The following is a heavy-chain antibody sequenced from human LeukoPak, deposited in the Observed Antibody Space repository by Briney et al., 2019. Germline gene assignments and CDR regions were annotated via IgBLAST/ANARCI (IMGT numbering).Heavy chain of an antibody. Sequence: GGSLRLSCAASGFTFSSYSMNWVRQAPGKGLEWVSYISSSSSTIYYADSVKGRFTISRDNAKNSLYLQMNSLGAEDTAVYYCARDPLKYYGSGSYRDWFDPWGQGTLVTVSS. CDR2: ISSSSSTI. J-gene: IGHJ5*02. D-gene: IGHD3-10*01. V-gene: IGHV3-48*01. CDR1: GFTFSSYS. CDR3: ARDPLKYYGSGSYRDWFDP.